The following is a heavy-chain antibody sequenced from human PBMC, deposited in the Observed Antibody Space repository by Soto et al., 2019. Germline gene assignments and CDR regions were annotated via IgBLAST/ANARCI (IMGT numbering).Heavy chain of an antibody. CDR3: ARGACITCYYDDWFDT. D-gene: IGHD2-15*01. J-gene: IGHJ5*02. Sequence: QVQLVESGGGLVKPGGSLSVSCAASGFSFSDYYMTWIRHAPGKGLEWVSYISGSGENIHYADSVKGRFTISRDNAKNSLYLQMDSLRVEDTAVYYCARGACITCYYDDWFDTWGQGTLVTVSS. CDR2: ISGSGENI. V-gene: IGHV3-11*01. CDR1: GFSFSDYY.